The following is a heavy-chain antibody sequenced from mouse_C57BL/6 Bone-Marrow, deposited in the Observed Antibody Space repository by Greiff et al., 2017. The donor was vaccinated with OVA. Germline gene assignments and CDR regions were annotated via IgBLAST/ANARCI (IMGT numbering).Heavy chain of an antibody. D-gene: IGHD1-1*01. CDR2: ISYDGSN. J-gene: IGHJ3*01. Sequence: EVKLMESGPGLVKPSQSLSLTCSVTGYSITSGYYWNWIRQFPGNKLEWMGYISYDGSNNYNPSLKNRISITRDTSKNQFFLKLNSVTTEDTATYYCAREASSPAWFAYWGQGTLVTVSA. CDR3: AREASSPAWFAY. V-gene: IGHV3-6*01. CDR1: GYSITSGYY.